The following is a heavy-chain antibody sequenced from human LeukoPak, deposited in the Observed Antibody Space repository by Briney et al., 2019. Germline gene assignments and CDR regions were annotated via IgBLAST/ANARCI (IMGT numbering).Heavy chain of an antibody. D-gene: IGHD6-19*01. J-gene: IGHJ4*02. CDR2: ISGSGGST. CDR1: GFTFSSYG. CDR3: AKDRLAVAGNFHY. V-gene: IGHV3-23*01. Sequence: GGSLRLSCAASGFTFSSYGMSWVRQAPGKGLEWVSAISGSGGSTYYADSVKGRFTISRDNSKNALYLQMNSLRAEDTAVYYCAKDRLAVAGNFHYWGQGTLVTVSS.